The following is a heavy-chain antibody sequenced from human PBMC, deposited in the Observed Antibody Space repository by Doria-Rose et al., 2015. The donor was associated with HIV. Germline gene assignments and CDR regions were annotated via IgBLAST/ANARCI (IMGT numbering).Heavy chain of an antibody. Sequence: APGKGLEWVSYISSSSDTIYYADSVKGRFSISRDDAKKSLYLQMNSLRADDTAVYYCARTSGWCDYWGQGTLVTVSS. D-gene: IGHD6-19*01. V-gene: IGHV3-48*01. J-gene: IGHJ4*02. CDR3: ARTSGWCDY. CDR2: ISSSSDTI.